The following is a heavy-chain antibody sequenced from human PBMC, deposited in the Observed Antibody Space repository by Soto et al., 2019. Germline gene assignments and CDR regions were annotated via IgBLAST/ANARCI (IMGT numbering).Heavy chain of an antibody. J-gene: IGHJ6*02. CDR2: IWYDGSKR. CDR1: GFTFSTYA. Sequence: QVQLGESGGGVVQPGRSLRLCCAASGFTFSTYAMHWVRQAPGKGLGWVAVIWYDGSKRYYADSVKGRFTISRDNSKNTQDLHMNSLRADDTAVYSCARASGTVGEYYHYGMDVWGLGTTVTVS. V-gene: IGHV3-33*01. D-gene: IGHD3-16*01. CDR3: ARASGTVGEYYHYGMDV.